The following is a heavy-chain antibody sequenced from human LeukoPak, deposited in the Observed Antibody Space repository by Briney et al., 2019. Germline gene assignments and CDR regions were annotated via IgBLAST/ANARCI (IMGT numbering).Heavy chain of an antibody. J-gene: IGHJ5*02. CDR2: IYYSGST. D-gene: IGHD3-10*01. CDR1: GGSISSYY. V-gene: IGHV4-59*12. Sequence: PSETLSLTCTVSGGSISSYYWSWTRQPPGKGLEWIGYIYYSGSTNYNPSLKSRVTISVDTSKNQFSLKLSSVTAADTAVYYCARAYGSGRNWFDPWGQGTLVTVSS. CDR3: ARAYGSGRNWFDP.